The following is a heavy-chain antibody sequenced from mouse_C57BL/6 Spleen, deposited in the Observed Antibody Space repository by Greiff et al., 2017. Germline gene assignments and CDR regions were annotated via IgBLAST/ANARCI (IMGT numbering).Heavy chain of an antibody. J-gene: IGHJ3*01. Sequence: EVQVVESGAELVKPGASVKLSCTASGFNIKDYYMHWVKQRTEQGLEWIGRIDPEDGETKYAPKFQGKATITADTSSNTASLQLSSLTSEDTSVYYCARSGEIYYYGSSSSWFAYWGQGTLVTVSA. D-gene: IGHD1-1*01. V-gene: IGHV14-2*01. CDR3: ARSGEIYYYGSSSSWFAY. CDR1: GFNIKDYY. CDR2: IDPEDGET.